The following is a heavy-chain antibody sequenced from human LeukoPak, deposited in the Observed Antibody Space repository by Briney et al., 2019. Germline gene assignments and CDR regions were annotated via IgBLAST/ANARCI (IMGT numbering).Heavy chain of an antibody. J-gene: IGHJ3*02. CDR2: INSDGSST. Sequence: GGSLRLSCAASGFTFSNSWMHWVRPAPGKGLVWVSRINSDGSSTSYADSVKGRFTISRDNAKNTLYLQMNSLRAEDTAVYYCAREGRWLQSIAFDIWGQGTMVTVSS. CDR1: GFTFSNSW. V-gene: IGHV3-74*01. D-gene: IGHD5-24*01. CDR3: AREGRWLQSIAFDI.